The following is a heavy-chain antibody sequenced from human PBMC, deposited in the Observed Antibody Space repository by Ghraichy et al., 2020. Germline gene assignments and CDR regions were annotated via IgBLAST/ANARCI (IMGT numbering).Heavy chain of an antibody. Sequence: SETLSLTCTVSGVSISSGGYYWNWIRQHPGKGLEWIGYIYYSGSTYYNPSLKSRVTISVDTSKNQFSLKLSSVTAAGTAVYYCARDGFCSSASCRPYWGQGTLVTVSS. CDR2: IYYSGST. J-gene: IGHJ4*02. CDR1: GVSISSGGYY. V-gene: IGHV4-31*03. CDR3: ARDGFCSSASCRPY. D-gene: IGHD2-2*01.